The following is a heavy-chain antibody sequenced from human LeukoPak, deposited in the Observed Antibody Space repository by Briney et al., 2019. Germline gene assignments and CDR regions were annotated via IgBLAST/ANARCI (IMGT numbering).Heavy chain of an antibody. V-gene: IGHV3-30*04. CDR2: ISYDGSNK. CDR1: GFTFSSYA. CDR3: ARDVGDAFDI. Sequence: QPGRSLRLSCAASGFTFSSYAMHWVRQAPGKGLEWVAVISYDGSNKYYADSVKGRFTISRDNSKNTLYLQMNSLRAEDTAVYYCARDVGDAFDIWGQGTMVTVSS. J-gene: IGHJ3*02.